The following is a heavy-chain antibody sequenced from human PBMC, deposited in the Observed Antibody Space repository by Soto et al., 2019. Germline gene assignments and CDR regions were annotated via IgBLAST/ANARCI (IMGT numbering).Heavy chain of an antibody. Sequence: GASVKVSCKTSGYIFISYYMYWVRQAPGQGLEWMGIIYPGGGTTTYAQNFQGRVTMTRDTSTSTVYMQLSSLRSEDTAVYYCARASYCSGATCYGLDYWGQGTLVTVSS. CDR1: GYIFISYY. CDR3: ARASYCSGATCYGLDY. D-gene: IGHD2-15*01. CDR2: IYPGGGTT. J-gene: IGHJ4*02. V-gene: IGHV1-46*03.